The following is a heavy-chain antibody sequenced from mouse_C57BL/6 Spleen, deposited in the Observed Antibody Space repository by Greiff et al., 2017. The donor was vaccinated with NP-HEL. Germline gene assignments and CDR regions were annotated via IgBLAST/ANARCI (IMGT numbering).Heavy chain of an antibody. D-gene: IGHD2-3*01. CDR3: ARDGDGYYRWFAY. V-gene: IGHV3-6*01. J-gene: IGHJ3*01. Sequence: VQLKQSGPGLVKPSQSLSLTCSVTGYSITSGYYWNWIRQFPGNKLEWMGYISYDGSNNYNPSLKNRISITRDTSKNQFFLKLNSVTTEDTATYYCARDGDGYYRWFAYWGQGTLVTVSA. CDR1: GYSITSGYY. CDR2: ISYDGSN.